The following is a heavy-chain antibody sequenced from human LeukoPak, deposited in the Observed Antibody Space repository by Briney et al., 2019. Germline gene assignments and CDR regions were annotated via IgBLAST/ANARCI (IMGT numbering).Heavy chain of an antibody. CDR1: GLTFSTYG. V-gene: IGHV3-30*02. Sequence: GGSLRLSCAASGLTFSTYGLHWVRQAPGKGLEWVTFIRYDGNYKYYADSVKGRFTISRDNSKNTLYLQMNSLRADDTAVYYCAKAAEWLRSPFDYWGQGTLVTVSS. J-gene: IGHJ4*02. D-gene: IGHD5-12*01. CDR3: AKAAEWLRSPFDY. CDR2: IRYDGNYK.